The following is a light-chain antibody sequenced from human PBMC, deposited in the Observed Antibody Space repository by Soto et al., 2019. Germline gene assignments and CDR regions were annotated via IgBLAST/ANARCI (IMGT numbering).Light chain of an antibody. J-gene: IGKJ3*01. CDR3: QQSYSTPG. V-gene: IGKV1-39*01. CDR1: QSISSY. CDR2: AAS. Sequence: DIQMTQSPSSLSASVGDRVTITCRASQSISSYLNWYQQKPGKAPKLLIYAASSLQSGVPSRFSGSGSGTDFTLTISSLQPEDFATYYCQQSYSTPGFGPAPKVDIK.